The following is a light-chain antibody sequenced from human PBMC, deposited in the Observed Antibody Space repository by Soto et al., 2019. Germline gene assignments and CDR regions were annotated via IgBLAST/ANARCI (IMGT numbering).Light chain of an antibody. V-gene: IGKV3-15*01. J-gene: IGKJ1*01. CDR2: GAS. CDR1: QSVSSN. CDR3: QQYNNWPPWT. Sequence: EIVMTQSPATLSVSPGERATLSCRASQSVSSNLAWYQQKTGQAPRLLIYGASTRATGIPARFCGSGSGTAFFTLISSRQDEDVVVFYCQQYNNWPPWTFGQGTKVEIK.